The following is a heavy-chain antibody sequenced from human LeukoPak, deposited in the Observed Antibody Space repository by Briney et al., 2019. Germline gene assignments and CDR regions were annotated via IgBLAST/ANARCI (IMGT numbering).Heavy chain of an antibody. Sequence: GGSLRLSCVASGFTFRTYAMSWVRQAPGKGLEWISGVSDGGGMTNYADSVKGRFTISRDNSKNTLYLQMSSLRAEDTAIYYCATRGRDREFDYWGQGTLVTVSS. V-gene: IGHV3-23*01. D-gene: IGHD1-26*01. J-gene: IGHJ4*02. CDR1: GFTFRTYA. CDR2: VSDGGGMT. CDR3: ATRGRDREFDY.